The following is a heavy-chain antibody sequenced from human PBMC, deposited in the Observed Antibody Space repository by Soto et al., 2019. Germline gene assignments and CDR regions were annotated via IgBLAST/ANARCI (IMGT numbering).Heavy chain of an antibody. D-gene: IGHD3-3*01. Sequence: QVQLQESGPGLVNPSGTLSLTCAVSGGSISSDHWWSWVRQPPGKGLEWIGEIYHSGGTHYNPSLKSRVTISVDKSKNLISLELSSVPAADTAVYFCARHGGFSFDSWGQGTLVTVSS. CDR3: ARHGGFSFDS. J-gene: IGHJ4*02. CDR2: IYHSGGT. CDR1: GGSISSDHW. V-gene: IGHV4-4*02.